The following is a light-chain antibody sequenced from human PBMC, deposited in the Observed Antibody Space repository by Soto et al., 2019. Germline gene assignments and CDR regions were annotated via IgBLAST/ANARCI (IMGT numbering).Light chain of an antibody. V-gene: IGKV4-1*01. CDR1: QSVLYSSNNKNY. CDR2: WAS. Sequence: DIVMTQSPDSLAVSLGERATINCKSSQSVLYSSNNKNYLAWYQQKPGQPPKLLIYWASTRESGVPDRFSGSGYGTDFTLTISSLQAEDVAVYYCQQYYSTPPYTVGQGTKLEIK. CDR3: QQYYSTPPYT. J-gene: IGKJ2*01.